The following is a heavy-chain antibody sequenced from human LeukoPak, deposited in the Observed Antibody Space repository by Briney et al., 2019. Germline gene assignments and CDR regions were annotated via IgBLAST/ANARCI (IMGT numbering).Heavy chain of an antibody. J-gene: IGHJ2*01. V-gene: IGHV3-23*01. CDR3: AKYGYCSSTTCATRFWNFDV. Sequence: GGSLRLSCAASGFTFSSYAMSWVRQAPGKGLEWVSAISGSGGSTYYADSVKGRFTISRDNSKNTLYLQMNSLRAEDTAVYYCAKYGYCSSTTCATRFWNFDVGSRASLVTVSS. D-gene: IGHD2-2*01. CDR2: ISGSGGST. CDR1: GFTFSSYA.